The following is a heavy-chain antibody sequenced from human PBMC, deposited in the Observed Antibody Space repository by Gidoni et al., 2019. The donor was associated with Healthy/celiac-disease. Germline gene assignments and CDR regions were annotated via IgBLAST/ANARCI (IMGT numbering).Heavy chain of an antibody. J-gene: IGHJ3*02. CDR1: GYPFTSYA. V-gene: IGHV1-3*01. CDR3: ARVSTMIVVVTNGAFDI. Sequence: QVQLVQSGAEVQKPGASVKVSCKASGYPFTSYAMHWLRQAPGQRLEWMGWINAGNGNTKYSQKFQGRVTITRDTSASTAYMELSSLRSEDTAVYYCARVSTMIVVVTNGAFDIWGQGTMVTVSS. D-gene: IGHD3-22*01. CDR2: INAGNGNT.